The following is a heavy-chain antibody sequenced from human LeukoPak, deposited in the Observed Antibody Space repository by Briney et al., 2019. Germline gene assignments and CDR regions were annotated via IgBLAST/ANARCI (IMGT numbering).Heavy chain of an antibody. CDR3: ARDGGYYYYYYYMDV. V-gene: IGHV3-21*01. D-gene: IGHD4-23*01. CDR1: GFTFSSYG. Sequence: GGSLRLSCAASGFTFSSYGMSWVRQAPGKGLEWVSAISDTGNTYHADSVKGRFTISRDNAKNSLYLQMNSLRAEDTAVYYCARDGGYYYYYYYMDVWGKGTTVTVSS. J-gene: IGHJ6*03. CDR2: ISDTGNT.